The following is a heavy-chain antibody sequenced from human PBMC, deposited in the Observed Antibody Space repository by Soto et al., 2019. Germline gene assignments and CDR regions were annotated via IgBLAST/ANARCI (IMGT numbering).Heavy chain of an antibody. V-gene: IGHV1-18*04. CDR3: ARVFAYIIDY. CDR2: IASHNGAT. J-gene: IGHJ4*02. CDR1: GYTFRSHG. D-gene: IGHD4-4*01. Sequence: QVQLVQSGPEVKKPGDSVRVSCKTSGYTFRSHGISWVRQAPGQGLEWMGWIASHNGATDYAQRFQDRVTVTTDASTSTAYMDLTSLRSDDTAVYYCARVFAYIIDYWGQGTLVTVSS.